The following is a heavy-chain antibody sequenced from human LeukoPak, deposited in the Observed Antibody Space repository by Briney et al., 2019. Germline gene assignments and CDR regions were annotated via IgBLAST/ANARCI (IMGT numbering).Heavy chain of an antibody. V-gene: IGHV3-7*01. D-gene: IGHD3-10*01. CDR3: AREYGSGSSRRRFDP. CDR2: IKQDGSEK. Sequence: GGSLRLSCAASGFTFSSYWMSWVRQAPGKGLEWVANIKQDGSEKYYVDSVKGRFTISRDNAENSLYLQMSSLRAEDTAVYYCAREYGSGSSRRRFDPWGQGTLVTVSS. CDR1: GFTFSSYW. J-gene: IGHJ5*02.